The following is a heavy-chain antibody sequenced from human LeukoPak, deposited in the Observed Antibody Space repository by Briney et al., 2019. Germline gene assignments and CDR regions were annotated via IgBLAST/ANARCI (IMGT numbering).Heavy chain of an antibody. V-gene: IGHV1-69*05. CDR1: GSTFSSYA. D-gene: IGHD3-22*01. CDR3: ASMIVVVITDGRDAFDI. CDR2: IIPIFGTA. Sequence: SVKVSCKASGSTFSSYAISWVRQAPGQGLEWMGGIIPIFGTANYAQKFQGRVTITTDESTSTAYMELSSLRSEDTAVYYCASMIVVVITDGRDAFDIWGQGTMVTVSS. J-gene: IGHJ3*02.